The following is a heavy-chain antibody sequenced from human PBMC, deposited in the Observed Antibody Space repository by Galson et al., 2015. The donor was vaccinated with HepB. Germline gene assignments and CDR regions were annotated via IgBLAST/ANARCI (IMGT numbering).Heavy chain of an antibody. D-gene: IGHD3-10*01. J-gene: IGHJ6*03. CDR2: IYHSGST. V-gene: IGHV4-4*02. CDR1: GGSISSSNW. CDR3: ARVGDTDYYCSGTNLAAYMDV. Sequence: SETLSLTCAVSGGSISSSNWWSWVRQPPGKGLEWIGEIYHSGSTNYNPSLKSRVTISVDKSKNQFSLKLSSVTAADTAVYYCARVGDTDYYCSGTNLAAYMDVWGKGTTVTVSS.